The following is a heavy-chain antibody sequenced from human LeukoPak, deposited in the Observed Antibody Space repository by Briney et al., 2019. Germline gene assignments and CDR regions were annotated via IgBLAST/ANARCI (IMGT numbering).Heavy chain of an antibody. J-gene: IGHJ3*02. CDR3: ATNYDILTGSPKDDAFDI. Sequence: GGSLRLSCAASGFTFSDYYMSWIRKAPGKGLERVSYISSSSSYTNYADSVKGRFTISRDNAKNSLYLQMNSLRAEDTAVYYCATNYDILTGSPKDDAFDIWGQGTMVTVSS. V-gene: IGHV3-11*03. CDR1: GFTFSDYY. D-gene: IGHD3-9*01. CDR2: ISSSSSYT.